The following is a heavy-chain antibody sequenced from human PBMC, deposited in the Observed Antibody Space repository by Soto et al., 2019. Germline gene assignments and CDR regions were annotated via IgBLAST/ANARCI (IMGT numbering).Heavy chain of an antibody. Sequence: PSETLSLTCAVYGGSFSGYYWSWIRQPPGKGLEWIGEINHSGSTNYNPSLKSRVTISVDTSKNQFSLKLSSVTAADTAVYYCARVSGYGDYVSTYYYYYYGMDVWGRGTTVTVSS. V-gene: IGHV4-34*01. J-gene: IGHJ6*02. CDR3: ARVSGYGDYVSTYYYYYYGMDV. CDR2: INHSGST. D-gene: IGHD4-17*01. CDR1: GGSFSGYY.